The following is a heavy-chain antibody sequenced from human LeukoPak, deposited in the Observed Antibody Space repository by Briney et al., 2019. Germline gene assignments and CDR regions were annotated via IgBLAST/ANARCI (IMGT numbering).Heavy chain of an antibody. Sequence: GASAKVSCKASGYTFTSYDINCVRQATGHGLERMGWMNPNRANTGYAQKLQGRVTMTSNTSISTAYMELSSLRSEDTAVYYCARGERIAAAGLFDYWGQGTLVTVSS. CDR1: GYTFTSYD. CDR2: MNPNRANT. D-gene: IGHD6-13*01. J-gene: IGHJ4*02. CDR3: ARGERIAAAGLFDY. V-gene: IGHV1-8*01.